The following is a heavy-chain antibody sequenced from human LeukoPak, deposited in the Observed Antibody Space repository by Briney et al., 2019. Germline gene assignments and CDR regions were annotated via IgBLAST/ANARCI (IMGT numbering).Heavy chain of an antibody. D-gene: IGHD4-23*01. V-gene: IGHV3-33*01. CDR3: AREGPRGNSQFDY. CDR2: MWYDGSNK. CDR1: GFTFSSYG. J-gene: IGHJ4*02. Sequence: GGSLRLSCAASGFTFSSYGMHWVRQAPGKGLEWVAVMWYDGSNKYYSDSVKGRFTISRDNSKNTLYLQMNSLRAEDTAVYYCAREGPRGNSQFDYWGQGTLVTVSS.